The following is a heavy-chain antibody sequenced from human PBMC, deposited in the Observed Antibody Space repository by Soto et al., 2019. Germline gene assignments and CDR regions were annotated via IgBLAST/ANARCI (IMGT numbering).Heavy chain of an antibody. V-gene: IGHV3-53*01. CDR1: GFSVSSNY. CDR2: IYAGGAT. Sequence: GGTLTLTCAVSGFSVSSNYMSWGRQPPGKGLEWVSHIYAGGATYYGSSVKGRFTISRDNSKNTLYVQMNSLRAEDTAVYYCARESGYPISYGMDVWGQGTTVTVSS. D-gene: IGHD3-10*01. J-gene: IGHJ6*01. CDR3: ARESGYPISYGMDV.